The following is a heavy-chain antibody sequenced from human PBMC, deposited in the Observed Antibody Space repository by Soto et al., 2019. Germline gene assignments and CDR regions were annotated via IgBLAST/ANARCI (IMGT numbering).Heavy chain of an antibody. CDR1: YDSISSDY. Sequence: SQTLSLTCSFSYDSISSDYLSLIRQPPFKLLEFIGYMYYTGTTNYNPSLRSRVTISLDRSKNQFSLKLSSVTAADTAVYYCARDMGPDDFWSGYPHPYGMEVWGQGTTVTVSS. J-gene: IGHJ6*02. D-gene: IGHD3-3*01. V-gene: IGHV4-59*12. CDR2: MYYTGTT. CDR3: ARDMGPDDFWSGYPHPYGMEV.